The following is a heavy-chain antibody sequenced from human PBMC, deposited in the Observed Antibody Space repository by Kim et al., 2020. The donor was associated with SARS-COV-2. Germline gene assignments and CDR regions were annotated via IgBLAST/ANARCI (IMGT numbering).Heavy chain of an antibody. CDR3: ARHVAPHGSGSYYSGSVDY. V-gene: IGHV4-39*01. CDR1: GGSISSSSYY. J-gene: IGHJ4*02. D-gene: IGHD3-10*01. Sequence: SETLSLTCTVSGGSISSSSYYWGWIRQPPGKGLEWIGSIYYSGSTYYNPSLKSRVTISVDTSKNQFSLKLSSVTAADTAVYYCARHVAPHGSGSYYSGSVDYWGQGTLVTVSS. CDR2: IYYSGST.